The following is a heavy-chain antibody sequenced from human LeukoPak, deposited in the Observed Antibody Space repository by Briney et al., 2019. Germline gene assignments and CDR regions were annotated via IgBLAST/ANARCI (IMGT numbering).Heavy chain of an antibody. V-gene: IGHV1-69*06. J-gene: IGHJ5*02. CDR1: GGTFSSYA. CDR3: ARSPYCRGGSCYQPNWFDP. D-gene: IGHD2-15*01. CDR2: IIPIFATA. Sequence: ASVKVSCKASGGTFSSYAISWVRQAPGQGLEWMGRIIPIFATATYAQKFQGRIMITADKPTSTAYMELSSLRSEDTAVYYCARSPYCRGGSCYQPNWFDPWGQGTLVTVSS.